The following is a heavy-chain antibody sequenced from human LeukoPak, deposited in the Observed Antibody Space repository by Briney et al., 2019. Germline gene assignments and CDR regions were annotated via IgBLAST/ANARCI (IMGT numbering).Heavy chain of an antibody. V-gene: IGHV1-18*01. D-gene: IGHD2-15*01. CDR3: ARDLIVVVVASTGAFDI. CDR1: GYTFTSYG. CDR2: ISAYNGNT. J-gene: IGHJ3*02. Sequence: ASVKDSCKASGYTFTSYGISWVRQAPGQGLEWLGWISAYNGNTKYAQKLQGRVTMTTDTSTSTAYMQLRSLRSDDTAVYYCARDLIVVVVASTGAFDIWGQGTMVTVSS.